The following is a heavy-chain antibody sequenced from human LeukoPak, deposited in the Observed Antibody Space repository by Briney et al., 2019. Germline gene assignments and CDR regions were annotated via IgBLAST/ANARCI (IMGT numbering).Heavy chain of an antibody. V-gene: IGHV3-48*03. Sequence: PGGSLRLSCAASGFTFSSYAMHWVRQAPGKGLEWVSYISSSGSTIYYADSVKGRFTISRDNAKNSLYLQMNSLRAEDTAVYYCARDRGAAMVGFDPWGQGALVTVSS. J-gene: IGHJ5*02. CDR1: GFTFSSYA. CDR3: ARDRGAAMVGFDP. D-gene: IGHD5-18*01. CDR2: ISSSGSTI.